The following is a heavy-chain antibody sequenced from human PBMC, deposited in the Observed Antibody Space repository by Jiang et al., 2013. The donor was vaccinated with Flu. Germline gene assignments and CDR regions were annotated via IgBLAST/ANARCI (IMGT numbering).Heavy chain of an antibody. D-gene: IGHD3-10*01. CDR3: ARVLFGAYGSGSYSSWFFDL. CDR1: GYTFNGYY. V-gene: IGHV1-2*02. J-gene: IGHJ2*01. Sequence: VQLLESGAEVKKPGASVKVSCKASGYTFNGYYMHWVRQAPGQGLEWMGWINANSGGTNYAQEFQGRVTMTRDTSISTAYMELSRLTSDDTAVYFCARVLFGAYGSGSYSSWFFDLWGRGTLVTVSS. CDR2: INANSGGT.